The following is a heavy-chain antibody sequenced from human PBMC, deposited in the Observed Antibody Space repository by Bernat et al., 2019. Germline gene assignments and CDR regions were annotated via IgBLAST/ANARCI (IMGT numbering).Heavy chain of an antibody. V-gene: IGHV4-39*01. D-gene: IGHD3-3*01. CDR2: IYYSGST. J-gene: IGHJ2*01. Sequence: QLQLQESGPGLVKPSETLSLTCTVSGGSISSSSYYWGWIRQPPGKGLEWIGSIYYSGSTYYNPSLKSRVTISVDTSKNQFSLKLSSVTAADTAVYYCASIPVGWSGYFQTHWYFDLWGRGTLVTVSS. CDR1: GGSISSSSYY. CDR3: ASIPVGWSGYFQTHWYFDL.